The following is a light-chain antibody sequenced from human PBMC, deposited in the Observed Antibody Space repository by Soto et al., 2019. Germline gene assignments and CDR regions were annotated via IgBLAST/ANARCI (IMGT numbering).Light chain of an antibody. J-gene: IGKJ1*01. V-gene: IGKV3-11*01. Sequence: EIVLTQSPATLSLSPGERATLSCRASQSISSYLAWYQQKPGQAPRLFIYDASNRAAGIPARFSGSGSGTDFTLTIISLEPEDFAVYHCQQRSNWPWTFGQGTKVDNK. CDR3: QQRSNWPWT. CDR1: QSISSY. CDR2: DAS.